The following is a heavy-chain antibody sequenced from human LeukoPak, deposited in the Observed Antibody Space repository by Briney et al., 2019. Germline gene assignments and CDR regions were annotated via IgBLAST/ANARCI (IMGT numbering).Heavy chain of an antibody. CDR1: GYTFTGYY. D-gene: IGHD1-26*01. V-gene: IGHV1-2*02. CDR2: INPNSGGT. CDR3: ARAGIVGANLDY. Sequence: VASVKVSCKASGYTFTGYYMRWVRQAPGQGLEWMGWINPNSGGTNYAQKFQGRVTMTRDTSISTAYMELSRLRSDDTAVYYCARAGIVGANLDYWGQGTLVTVSS. J-gene: IGHJ4*02.